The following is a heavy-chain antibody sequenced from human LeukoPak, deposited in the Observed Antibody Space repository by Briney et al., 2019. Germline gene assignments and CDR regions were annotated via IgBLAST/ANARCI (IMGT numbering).Heavy chain of an antibody. V-gene: IGHV3-21*01. J-gene: IGHJ4*02. CDR1: GFTFSSYS. Sequence: GGSLRLSCAASGFTFSSYSMNWVRQAPGKGLEWVSSISSSSSYIYCADSVKGRFTISRDNAKNSLYLQMNSLRAEDTAVYYCARGGRRDGYNPPDYWGQGTLVTVSS. D-gene: IGHD5-24*01. CDR2: ISSSSSYI. CDR3: ARGGRRDGYNPPDY.